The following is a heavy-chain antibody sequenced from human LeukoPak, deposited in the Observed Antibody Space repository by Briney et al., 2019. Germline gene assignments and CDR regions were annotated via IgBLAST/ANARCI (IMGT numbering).Heavy chain of an antibody. V-gene: IGHV3-23*01. CDR2: ISGSGGST. J-gene: IGHJ4*02. CDR3: AKCGAYYYDSSGYPFH. D-gene: IGHD3-22*01. Sequence: PGGSLRLSCAASGFTFNSYAMSWVRQAPGKGLEWVSAISGSGGSTYYADSVKGRFTISRDNSKNTLYLQMNSLRAEDTAVYYCAKCGAYYYDSSGYPFHWGQGTLVTVSS. CDR1: GFTFNSYA.